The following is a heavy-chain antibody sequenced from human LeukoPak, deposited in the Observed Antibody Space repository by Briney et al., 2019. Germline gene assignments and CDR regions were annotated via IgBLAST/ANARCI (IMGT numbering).Heavy chain of an antibody. Sequence: PTETLSLTCTVSGGSISSYYWSWIGQPPGKGLEWIGYIYSSGRTNHSAPLKSRVTISVDTSKNHISLKLYSVTAADTAVYYCARRYSGYGNAFDIWGQGTMVTVSS. J-gene: IGHJ3*02. CDR1: GGSISSYY. D-gene: IGHD5-12*01. V-gene: IGHV4-4*09. CDR3: ARRYSGYGNAFDI. CDR2: IYSSGRT.